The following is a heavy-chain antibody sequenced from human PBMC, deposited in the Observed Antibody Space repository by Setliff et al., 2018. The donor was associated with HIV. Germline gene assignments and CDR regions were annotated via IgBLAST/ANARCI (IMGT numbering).Heavy chain of an antibody. CDR3: ARAGYHDSSGYLGPDYYYMDV. CDR2: IKEDGSEK. Sequence: SGGSLRLSCAASGLTFSSYWMSWVRQAPGKGLEWMANIKEDGSEKYYVDSVKGRFTISRDNAKNSLYLQMNSLRAEDTALYYCARAGYHDSSGYLGPDYYYMDVWGKGTTVTVSS. V-gene: IGHV3-7*03. CDR1: GLTFSSYW. J-gene: IGHJ6*03. D-gene: IGHD3-22*01.